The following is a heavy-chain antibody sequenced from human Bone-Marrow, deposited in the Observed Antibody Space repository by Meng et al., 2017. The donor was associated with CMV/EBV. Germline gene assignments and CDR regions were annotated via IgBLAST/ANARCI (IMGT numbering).Heavy chain of an antibody. CDR3: ARDSWARRGLGFDY. V-gene: IGHV4-39*07. Sequence: SETLSLTCTVSGGSISSSSYYWGWIRQPPGKGLEWIGSIYYSGSTYYNPSLKSRVTISVDTSKNQFSLKLNSVTPEDTAVYYCARDSWARRGLGFDYWGQGTLVTVSS. CDR2: IYYSGST. J-gene: IGHJ4*02. CDR1: GGSISSSSYY. D-gene: IGHD3-10*01.